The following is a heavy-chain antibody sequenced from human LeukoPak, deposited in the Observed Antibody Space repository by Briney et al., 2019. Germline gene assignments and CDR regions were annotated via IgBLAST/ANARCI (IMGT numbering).Heavy chain of an antibody. CDR3: ARAVGHDYVWGSYRVYFDY. Sequence: PSETLPLTCTVSGGSISSGDYYWSWIRQPPGKGLEWIGYIYYSGSTYYNPSLKSRVTISVDTSKNQFSLKLSSVTAADTAVYYCARAVGHDYVWGSYRVYFDYWGQGTLVTVSS. J-gene: IGHJ4*02. CDR1: GGSISSGDYY. V-gene: IGHV4-30-4*01. CDR2: IYYSGST. D-gene: IGHD3-16*02.